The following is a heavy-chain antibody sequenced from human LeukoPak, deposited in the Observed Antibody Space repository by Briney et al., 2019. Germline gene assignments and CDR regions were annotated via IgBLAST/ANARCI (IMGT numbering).Heavy chain of an antibody. J-gene: IGHJ4*02. CDR3: ARDGSGWSAY. V-gene: IGHV3-7*03. D-gene: IGHD6-19*01. CDR1: GFTFSNYW. CDR2: IKQDGSEI. Sequence: GGSLRLSCAASGFTFSNYWMSWVRQSPGEGLEWVANIKQDGSEIYYVDSVKGRFTISRDNAKNSLYLQMNSLRAEDTAVYYCARDGSGWSAYWGQGTLVTVSS.